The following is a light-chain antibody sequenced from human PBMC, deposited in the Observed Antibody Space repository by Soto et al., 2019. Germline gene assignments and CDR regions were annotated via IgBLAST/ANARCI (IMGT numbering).Light chain of an antibody. CDR1: SSNIARNY. V-gene: IGLV1-51*01. CDR3: ATWDSSLSALV. Sequence: QSVLTQPPSVSAGPGQTVTISCSGSSSNIARNYVSWYQQVPGAAPKLLTYDIDKRHSEIPDRFSGSKSGTSATLGITGIQTGDEADYYCATWDSSLSALVFGGWTKLTVL. CDR2: DID. J-gene: IGLJ2*01.